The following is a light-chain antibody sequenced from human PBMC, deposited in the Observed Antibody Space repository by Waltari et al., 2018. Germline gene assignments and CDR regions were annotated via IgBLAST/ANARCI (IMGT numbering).Light chain of an antibody. CDR3: QQYDGSVLT. V-gene: IGKV3-20*01. CDR1: QSVSSIS. J-gene: IGKJ4*01. Sequence: VVLSQPLANLSLSPRDSATPPCRASQSVSSISLVWLQQKPGQAPRLFIYGTSHRATGFPDRFSGSGSGTDFTLTISRLEPEDFAMYYCQQYDGSVLTFGGGTKVEL. CDR2: GTS.